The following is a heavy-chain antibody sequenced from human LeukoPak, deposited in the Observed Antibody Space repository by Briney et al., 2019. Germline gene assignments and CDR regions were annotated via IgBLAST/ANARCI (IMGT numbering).Heavy chain of an antibody. CDR2: VYTSGST. D-gene: IGHD3-22*01. V-gene: IGHV4-4*07. J-gene: IGHJ4*02. Sequence: SETLSLTCTVSRGSISSYYWSWIRQPAGKGLEWIGRVYTSGSTNYNPSLKSRVTMSVDTSKNQFSLKLSSVTAADTAVYYCAREGYYDSSGYFGDLGKFDYWGQGTLVTVSS. CDR1: RGSISSYY. CDR3: AREGYYDSSGYFGDLGKFDY.